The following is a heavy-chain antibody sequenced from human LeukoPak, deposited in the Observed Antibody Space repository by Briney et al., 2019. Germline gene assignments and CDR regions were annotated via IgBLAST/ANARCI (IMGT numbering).Heavy chain of an antibody. J-gene: IGHJ4*02. CDR2: IYYSGST. V-gene: IGHV4-39*07. CDR1: GGSISSSSYY. CDR3: ARGTTVTTRGYFDY. D-gene: IGHD4-17*01. Sequence: SETLSLTCTVSGGSISSSSYYWGWIRQPPGKGLEWIGSIYYSGSTYYNPSLKSRVTISVDTSKNQFSLKLSSVTAADTAVYYCARGTTVTTRGYFDYWGQGTLVTVSS.